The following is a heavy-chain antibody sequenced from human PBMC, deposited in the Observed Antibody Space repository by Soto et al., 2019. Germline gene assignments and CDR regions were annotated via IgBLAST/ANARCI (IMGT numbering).Heavy chain of an antibody. D-gene: IGHD6-25*01. CDR3: ARGSGPRGRPY. J-gene: IGHJ4*02. CDR1: GFIFNNYW. CDR2: INGDGSTT. Sequence: GGSLRLSCAASGFIFNNYWMHWVRQATGKGLVWVARINGDGSTTTYVDSVKGRFTISRDNAKNTVYLQMNSLRVEDTAVYYCARGSGPRGRPYWGQGILVTVSS. V-gene: IGHV3-74*01.